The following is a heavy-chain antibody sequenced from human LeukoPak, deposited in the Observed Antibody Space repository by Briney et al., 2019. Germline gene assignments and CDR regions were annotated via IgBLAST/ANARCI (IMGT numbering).Heavy chain of an antibody. D-gene: IGHD2-2*01. Sequence: AGGSLRLSCAASGFTFSSYAMNWVRQAPGKGLEWVSSISSSSSYIYYADPVKGRFTISRDNAKNSLYLQMNSLRAEDTAVYYCARDGYCGSTSCYDGHYYYGMDVWGQGTTVTVSS. J-gene: IGHJ6*02. CDR3: ARDGYCGSTSCYDGHYYYGMDV. CDR2: ISSSSSYI. CDR1: GFTFSSYA. V-gene: IGHV3-21*01.